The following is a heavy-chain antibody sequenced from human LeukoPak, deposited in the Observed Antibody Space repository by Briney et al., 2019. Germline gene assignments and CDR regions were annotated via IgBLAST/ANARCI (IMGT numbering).Heavy chain of an antibody. D-gene: IGHD2-15*01. CDR3: ARVLETDCRGGSCYSGLDY. CDR1: GLTFSSYN. Sequence: GGSLRLSCAASGLTFSSYNMNWVRQAPGRGLDGVSSISRTGSYIYYADSVKGRFTISRDNAQNSLYLQMNSLRVEDTAVYYCARVLETDCRGGSCYSGLDYWGQGTLVTVSS. V-gene: IGHV3-21*01. CDR2: ISRTGSYI. J-gene: IGHJ4*02.